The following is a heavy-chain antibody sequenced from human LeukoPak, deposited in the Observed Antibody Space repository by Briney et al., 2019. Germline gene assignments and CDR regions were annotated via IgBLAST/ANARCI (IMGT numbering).Heavy chain of an antibody. CDR2: IYHSGST. CDR1: GYSISSGYY. J-gene: IGHJ3*02. CDR3: ASRSLGYCSGGSCNAFDI. D-gene: IGHD2-15*01. V-gene: IGHV4-38-2*02. Sequence: SETLSLTCTVSGYSISSGYYWGWIRQPPGKGLEWIGSIYHSGSTYYNPSLKSRVTISVDTSKNQFSLKLSSVTAADTAVYYCASRSLGYCSGGSCNAFDIWGQGTMVTVSS.